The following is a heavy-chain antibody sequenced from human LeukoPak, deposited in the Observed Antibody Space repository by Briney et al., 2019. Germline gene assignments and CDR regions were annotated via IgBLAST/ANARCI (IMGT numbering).Heavy chain of an antibody. D-gene: IGHD6-6*01. CDR3: ARFWAAQYFFDY. Sequence: SETLSLTCTVSGGSIRSCSFYWGWIRRPPGKGLEWIGSIYYSGSTFYNASLKSRVTISVDTSKNQFSLKLSSVTAADTAVYYCARFWAAQYFFDYWGQGTLVTVSS. J-gene: IGHJ4*02. CDR1: GGSIRSCSFY. CDR2: IYYSGST. V-gene: IGHV4-39*07.